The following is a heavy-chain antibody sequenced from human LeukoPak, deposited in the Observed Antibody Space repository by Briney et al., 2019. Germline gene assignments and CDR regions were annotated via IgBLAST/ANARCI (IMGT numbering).Heavy chain of an antibody. CDR3: ARVAVAGTGEYYYYYGMDV. J-gene: IGHJ6*02. CDR2: ISAYNGKT. D-gene: IGHD6-19*01. Sequence: GASVKVSCKASGYTFSSYAIGWVRQAPGQGLQWMGWISAYNGKTNYAQKVQGRVTMTTDTSTSTAHMELRSLRSDDTAVYYCARVAVAGTGEYYYYYGMDVWGQGTTVTVSS. CDR1: GYTFSSYA. V-gene: IGHV1-18*01.